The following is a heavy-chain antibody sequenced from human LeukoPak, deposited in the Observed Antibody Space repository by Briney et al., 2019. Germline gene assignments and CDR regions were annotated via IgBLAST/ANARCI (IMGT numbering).Heavy chain of an antibody. CDR2: IYYSGTT. CDR3: ARYESASGFFDH. D-gene: IGHD6-13*01. CDR1: GGSISSSSYY. Sequence: SETLSLTCTVSGGSISSSSYYWGWIRQPPGKGLGWIGSIYYSGTTYFNPSLKSRVTISVDTSKNQFSLKLTSVTAADTAVYYCARYESASGFFDHWGQGTLVTVSS. V-gene: IGHV4-39*01. J-gene: IGHJ4*02.